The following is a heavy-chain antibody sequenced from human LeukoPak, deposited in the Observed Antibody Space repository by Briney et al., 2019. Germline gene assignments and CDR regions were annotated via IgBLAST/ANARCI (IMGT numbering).Heavy chain of an antibody. J-gene: IGHJ4*02. CDR1: GGSISSYY. CDR2: IYYSGST. V-gene: IGHV4-59*12. CDR3: ARDRYYYDSSGYSSIDY. Sequence: SETLSLTCTVSGGSISSYYWSWIRQPPGKGLEWIGYIYYSGSTNYNPSLKSRVTMSVDTSKNQFSLKLSSVTAADTAVYYCARDRYYYDSSGYSSIDYWGQGTLVTVSS. D-gene: IGHD3-22*01.